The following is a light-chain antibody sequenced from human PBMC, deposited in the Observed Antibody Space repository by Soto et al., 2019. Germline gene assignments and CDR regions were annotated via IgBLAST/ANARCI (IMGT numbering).Light chain of an antibody. CDR2: DAS. V-gene: IGKV3-15*01. J-gene: IGKJ5*01. CDR3: QQYHNWPIT. CDR1: QSVSSN. Sequence: EIVMPQSPATLSVSPGERPTLSCRASQSVSSNLAWHHQKPGQAPRLLMYDASTRATVIPARFSVSGSGTEFSLTISSQQSEDFAVYYCQQYHNWPITFGQGTRLEI.